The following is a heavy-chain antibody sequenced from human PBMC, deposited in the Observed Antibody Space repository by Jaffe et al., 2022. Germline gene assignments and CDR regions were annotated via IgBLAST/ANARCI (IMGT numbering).Heavy chain of an antibody. J-gene: IGHJ4*02. Sequence: EVQLVESGGGLVQPGGSLRLSCGASGFTFSDYWMNWVRQAPGKGLEWVASINPDGSDKYYVDSVKGRFTISRDNAKNSLYLQMDSLSAEDTALYFCTTGGNYWGQGTLVTLSS. CDR1: GFTFSDYW. CDR2: INPDGSDK. CDR3: TTGGNY. D-gene: IGHD3-16*01. V-gene: IGHV3-7*01.